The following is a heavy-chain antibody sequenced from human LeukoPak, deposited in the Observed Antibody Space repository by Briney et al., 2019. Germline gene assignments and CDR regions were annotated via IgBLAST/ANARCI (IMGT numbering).Heavy chain of an antibody. CDR1: CGSLISSTYY. CDR3: APHAAPDRTDF. Sequence: SETLSLTCSVSCGSLISSTYYWGLVRQSPEKGLELIGTIYYNGNTFYTPPLRSPLTLSFAMCTSQFSLTLRSVTVADTAVYYCAPHAAPDRTDFSGQGLLVTVSS. J-gene: IGHJ4*02. V-gene: IGHV4-39*01. CDR2: IYYNGNT. D-gene: IGHD6-25*01.